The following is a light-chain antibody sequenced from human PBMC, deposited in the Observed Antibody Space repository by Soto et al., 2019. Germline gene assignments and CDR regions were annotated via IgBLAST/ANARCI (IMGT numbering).Light chain of an antibody. V-gene: IGLV3-1*01. J-gene: IGLJ2*01. CDR1: KLGDKY. CDR3: QAWDSSTASVV. Sequence: SSELTQPPSVSVSPGQTASITCSGAKLGDKYACWYQQKPGQSPVLVIYQDSKRPSGIPERFSGSNSGNTATLTISGTQAMDEADYYCQAWDSSTASVVFGGGTKVTVL. CDR2: QDS.